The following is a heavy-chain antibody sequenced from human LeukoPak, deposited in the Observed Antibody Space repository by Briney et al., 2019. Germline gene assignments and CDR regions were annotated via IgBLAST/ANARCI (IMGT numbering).Heavy chain of an antibody. J-gene: IGHJ3*02. V-gene: IGHV5-51*01. D-gene: IGHD3-16*02. Sequence: PGESLRISCKGSGYSFPSYWIGWVRQMPGKGLEWMGIIYPGDSDTRYSPPFQGQVTISADKSISTAYLQWSSLKASDTAMYYCASSKYYDYVWGSYRPDAFDIWGQGTMVTVSS. CDR2: IYPGDSDT. CDR1: GYSFPSYW. CDR3: ASSKYYDYVWGSYRPDAFDI.